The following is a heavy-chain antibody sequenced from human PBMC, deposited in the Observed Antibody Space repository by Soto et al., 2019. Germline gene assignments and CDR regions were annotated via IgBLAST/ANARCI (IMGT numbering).Heavy chain of an antibody. Sequence: SETLSLTCTVSGGSISSYYWSWIRQPPGKGLEWIGYIYYSGSTNYNPSLKSRVTISVDTSKNQFSLKLSSVTAADTAVYYCARVDVLEWFLIPVAAGWFDPWGQGTLVTVSS. CDR1: GGSISSYY. CDR3: ARVDVLEWFLIPVAAGWFDP. J-gene: IGHJ5*02. CDR2: IYYSGST. V-gene: IGHV4-59*01. D-gene: IGHD3-3*01.